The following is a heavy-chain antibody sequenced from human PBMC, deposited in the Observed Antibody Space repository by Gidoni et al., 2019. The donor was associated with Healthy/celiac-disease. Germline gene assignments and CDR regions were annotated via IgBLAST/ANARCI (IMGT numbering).Heavy chain of an antibody. V-gene: IGHV3-30*18. CDR3: AKEMRYSWFDP. CDR1: GFTCSSYG. J-gene: IGHJ5*02. CDR2: ISYDGSNK. Sequence: QVQLVESGGGVVQPGRSLRLSCAASGFTCSSYGMPCVRQAPGKGMEWLAVISYDGSNKYYADSVKGRFTISRDNSKNTLYLQMNSLRAEDTAVYYCAKEMRYSWFDPWGQGTLVTVSS.